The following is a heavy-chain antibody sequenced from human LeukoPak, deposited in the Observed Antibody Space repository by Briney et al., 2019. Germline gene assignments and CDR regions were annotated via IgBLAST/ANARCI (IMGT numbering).Heavy chain of an antibody. D-gene: IGHD3-3*01. V-gene: IGHV3-48*03. J-gene: IGHJ3*02. Sequence: PGGSLRLSCAASGFTFSSYEMNWVRQAPGKGLEWVSYISSSGSTIYYADSVKGRFTISRDNAKNSLYLQMNSLRAEDTAVYYCAKKRTIFGVVRGAFDIWGQGTMVTVSS. CDR2: ISSSGSTI. CDR3: AKKRTIFGVVRGAFDI. CDR1: GFTFSSYE.